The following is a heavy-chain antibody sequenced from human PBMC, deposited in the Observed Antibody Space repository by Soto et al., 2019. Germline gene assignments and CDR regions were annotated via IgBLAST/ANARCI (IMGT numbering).Heavy chain of an antibody. Sequence: QVHLLQSGSEVRKPGSSVNVSCTASGGTHNNYAFTWVRQARGQGLEWVGGIIPIFATVVYAQRFEGRVTISAAKSTSTAYMELTNLCFDDTAVYYCTICWEAVRYQYYGLDVWGQGTAITVS. J-gene: IGHJ6*02. V-gene: IGHV1-69*06. CDR1: GGTHNNYA. CDR2: IIPIFATV. D-gene: IGHD3-10*02. CDR3: TICWEAVRYQYYGLDV.